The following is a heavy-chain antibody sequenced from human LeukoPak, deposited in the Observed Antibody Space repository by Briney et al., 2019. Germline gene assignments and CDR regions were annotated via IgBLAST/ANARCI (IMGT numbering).Heavy chain of an antibody. CDR2: ITSSGGTI. D-gene: IGHD1-26*01. Sequence: PGGSLRLSCAASGFTFSNYEMNWVCQAPGKGLEWLSYITSSGGTIYYADSVKGRFTISRDNAKNSLDLQMNSLRGEDTAVYYCASILGGTRARGFDLWGQGTLVTVSS. CDR1: GFTFSNYE. J-gene: IGHJ4*02. CDR3: ASILGGTRARGFDL. V-gene: IGHV3-48*03.